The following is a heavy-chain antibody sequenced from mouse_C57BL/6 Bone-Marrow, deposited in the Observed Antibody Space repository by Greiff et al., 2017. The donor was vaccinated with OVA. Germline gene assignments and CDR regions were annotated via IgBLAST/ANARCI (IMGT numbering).Heavy chain of an antibody. J-gene: IGHJ3*01. V-gene: IGHV1-61*01. Sequence: VQLKQPGAELVRPGSSVKLSCKASGYTFTSYWMDWVKQRPGQGLEWIGNIYPSDSETHYNQKFKDKATLTVDKSSSTAYMQLSSLTSEDSAVYYCARSRGSFAYWGQGTLVTVSA. CDR3: ARSRGSFAY. CDR2: IYPSDSET. CDR1: GYTFTSYW.